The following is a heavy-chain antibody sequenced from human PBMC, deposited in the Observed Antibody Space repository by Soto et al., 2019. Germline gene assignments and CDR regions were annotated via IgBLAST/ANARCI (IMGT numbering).Heavy chain of an antibody. J-gene: IGHJ6*02. CDR2: IGASGAGT. CDR3: ARDLYDFWSGYYDYYYYYGMDV. V-gene: IGHV3-23*01. Sequence: GGSLRLSCAASGFTFSSYAMSWVRQAPGKGLEWVSAIGASGAGTYYAEYVKGRFTISRDNSKNTLYLQMNSLRAEDTAVYYCARDLYDFWSGYYDYYYYYGMDVWGQGTTVTVSS. D-gene: IGHD3-3*01. CDR1: GFTFSSYA.